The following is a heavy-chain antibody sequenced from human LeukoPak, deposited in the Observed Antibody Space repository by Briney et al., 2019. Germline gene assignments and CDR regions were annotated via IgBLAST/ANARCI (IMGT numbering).Heavy chain of an antibody. D-gene: IGHD3-16*01. CDR2: IYFDGNT. CDR1: GFAFSNKY. J-gene: IGHJ4*02. V-gene: IGHV3-53*05. CDR3: ARDGFGGPYDY. Sequence: GGSLRLSCAASGFAFSNKYMSWVRQAPGEGLEWVAVIYFDGNTFYADSVEGRFTISRDNSKNTVYLQMNSLRLDDTAVYYCARDGFGGPYDYWGQGTLVTVSS.